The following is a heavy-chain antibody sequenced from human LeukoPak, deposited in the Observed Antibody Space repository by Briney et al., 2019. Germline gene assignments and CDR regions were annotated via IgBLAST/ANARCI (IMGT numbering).Heavy chain of an antibody. J-gene: IGHJ4*02. CDR1: GGTFSSYA. V-gene: IGHV1-69*05. CDR3: ARLHDFWSGYYDY. Sequence: SVKVSCKASGGTFSSYAISWVRQAPGQGLEWMGGIIPIFGTANYAQKLQGRVTMTTDTSTSTAYMELRSLRSDDTAVYYCARLHDFWSGYYDYWGQGTLVTVSS. D-gene: IGHD3-3*01. CDR2: IIPIFGTA.